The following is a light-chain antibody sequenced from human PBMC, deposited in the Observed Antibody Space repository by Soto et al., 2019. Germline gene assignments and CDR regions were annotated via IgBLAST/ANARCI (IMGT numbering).Light chain of an antibody. J-gene: IGKJ1*01. CDR3: QHHDSYSPSWP. V-gene: IGKV1-5*03. Sequence: DIQMTQSPSSVSASVGDRVTITCRASQGITNWLAWYQQKPGKAPKLLIYMASSLESEVPSRFSGSGSGTEFTLTISSLQPDDSATYYCQHHDSYSPSWPFGQGTKVDIK. CDR1: QGITNW. CDR2: MAS.